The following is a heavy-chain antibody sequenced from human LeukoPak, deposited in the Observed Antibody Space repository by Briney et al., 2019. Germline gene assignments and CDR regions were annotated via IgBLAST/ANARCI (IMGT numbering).Heavy chain of an antibody. CDR1: GFTFSDYY. CDR2: ISSSGSTI. Sequence: GGSLRLSCAASGFTFSDYYMSWIRQAPGKGLEWVSYISSSGSTIYYAYSVKGRFTISRDNAKNSLYLQLNSLRAEDTAVYYCARETFFGAYFDYWGQGTLVTVSS. D-gene: IGHD3-16*01. V-gene: IGHV3-11*01. CDR3: ARETFFGAYFDY. J-gene: IGHJ4*02.